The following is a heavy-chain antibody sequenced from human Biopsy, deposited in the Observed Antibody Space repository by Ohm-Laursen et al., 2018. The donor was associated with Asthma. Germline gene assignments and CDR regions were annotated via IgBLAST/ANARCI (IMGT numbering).Heavy chain of an antibody. V-gene: IGHV4-39*02. Sequence: TLSLTCIVSGDAMSTSGSYWGWIRQSPGKGLEWLGSIYYSGRTYYNPSLESRVTISADTSKNHFSLKVTSVTAADTAVYYCARAVSSSSYWYFDLWGRGDLVTVSS. CDR1: GDAMSTSGSY. J-gene: IGHJ2*01. D-gene: IGHD6-6*01. CDR3: ARAVSSSSYWYFDL. CDR2: IYYSGRT.